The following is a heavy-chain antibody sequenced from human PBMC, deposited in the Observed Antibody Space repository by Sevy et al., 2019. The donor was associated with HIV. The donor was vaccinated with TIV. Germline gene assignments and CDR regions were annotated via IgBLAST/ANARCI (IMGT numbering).Heavy chain of an antibody. CDR2: ISAYNGNT. CDR1: GYTFTSYG. Sequence: ASVKVSCKASGYTFTSYGISWVRQAPGQGLEWMGWISAYNGNTNYAQKLQGRVTMTTDTSTSTAYMELRSLRSDDTAGYYCARVLGYYGSGSYHYYYYYMDVWGKGTTVTVSS. D-gene: IGHD3-10*01. J-gene: IGHJ6*03. V-gene: IGHV1-18*01. CDR3: ARVLGYYGSGSYHYYYYYMDV.